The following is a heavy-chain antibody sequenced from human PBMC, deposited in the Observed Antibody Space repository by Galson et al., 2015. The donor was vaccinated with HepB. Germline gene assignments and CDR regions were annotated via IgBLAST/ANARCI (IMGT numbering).Heavy chain of an antibody. CDR1: GYTFTGYY. V-gene: IGHV1-2*06. Sequence: SVKVSCKASGYTFTGYYMHWVRQAPGQGLEWMGRINPNSGGTNYAQKFQGRVTMTRDTSISTAYMELSRLRSDDTAVYYCARGSSLGDYIWGSYRSVNYYYMDVWGKGTTVTVSS. D-gene: IGHD3-16*02. J-gene: IGHJ6*03. CDR3: ARGSSLGDYIWGSYRSVNYYYMDV. CDR2: INPNSGGT.